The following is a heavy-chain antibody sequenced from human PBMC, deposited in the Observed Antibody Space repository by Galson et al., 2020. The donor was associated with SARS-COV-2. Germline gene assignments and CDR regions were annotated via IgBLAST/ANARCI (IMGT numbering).Heavy chain of an antibody. D-gene: IGHD3-10*01. CDR3: ARGYQYYYGSVSYPYYYYYGMDV. Sequence: SETLSLTCAVYGGSFSGYYWSWIRQPPGKGLEWIGEINHSGSTNYNPSLKSRVTISVDTSKNQFSLKLSSVTAADTAVYYCARGYQYYYGSVSYPYYYYYGMDVWGQGTTVTVSS. CDR1: GGSFSGYY. J-gene: IGHJ6*02. CDR2: INHSGST. V-gene: IGHV4-34*01.